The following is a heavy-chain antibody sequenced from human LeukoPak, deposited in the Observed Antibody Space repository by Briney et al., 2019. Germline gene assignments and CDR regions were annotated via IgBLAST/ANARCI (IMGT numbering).Heavy chain of an antibody. CDR3: ARYSSSWFDFDY. J-gene: IGHJ4*02. D-gene: IGHD6-13*01. Sequence: PSETLSLTCTVSGGSISSSSYYWGWIRQPPGKGLEWIGSIYYSGSTYYNPSLKSRVTISVDTSKNQFSLKLSSVTAADTAVYYCARYSSSWFDFDYWGQGTLVTVSS. V-gene: IGHV4-39*01. CDR1: GGSISSSSYY. CDR2: IYYSGST.